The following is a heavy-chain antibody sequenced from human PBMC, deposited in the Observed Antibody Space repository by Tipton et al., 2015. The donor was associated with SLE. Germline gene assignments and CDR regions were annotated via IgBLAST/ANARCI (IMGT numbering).Heavy chain of an antibody. Sequence: SLRLSCAASGFTFSRYAMSWVRQAPGKGLEWVSSISASGGSTWYADSVKGRFSISRDNAKNSLFLQMNGLRPEDTAVYYCARLPYDSRGYYGRYYYGLDVWGQGTTVTVAS. D-gene: IGHD3-22*01. CDR1: GFTFSRYA. V-gene: IGHV3-23*01. CDR3: ARLPYDSRGYYGRYYYGLDV. J-gene: IGHJ6*02. CDR2: ISASGGST.